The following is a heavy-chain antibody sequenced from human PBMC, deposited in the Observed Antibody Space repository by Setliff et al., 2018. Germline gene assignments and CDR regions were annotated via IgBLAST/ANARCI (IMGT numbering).Heavy chain of an antibody. CDR3: AREGEGSTFFPLDAFDI. V-gene: IGHV7-4-1*02. CDR1: GYTFTSYG. CDR2: INTNTGNP. J-gene: IGHJ3*02. Sequence: ASVKVSCKASGYTFTSYGISWMRQAPGQGLEWMGWINTNTGNPSYAQDFTGRFVFSLDTSVSTAYLQISSLKAKDTAVYYCAREGEGSTFFPLDAFDIWGQGTMVTVSS. D-gene: IGHD3-16*01.